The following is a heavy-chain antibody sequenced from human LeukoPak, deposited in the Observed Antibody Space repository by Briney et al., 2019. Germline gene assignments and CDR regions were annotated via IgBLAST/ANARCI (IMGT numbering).Heavy chain of an antibody. Sequence: SETLSLTCAVYGGSFSGYYWSWIRQPPGKGLEWIGEINRSGSTNYNPSLKSRVTISLDTSQNQFSLKLTSVTPADTAVYYCAKTAKYYYGSETYYFFEYWGQGTLVTVSS. CDR3: AKTAKYYYGSETYYFFEY. CDR1: GGSFSGYY. J-gene: IGHJ4*02. V-gene: IGHV4-34*01. CDR2: INRSGST. D-gene: IGHD3-10*01.